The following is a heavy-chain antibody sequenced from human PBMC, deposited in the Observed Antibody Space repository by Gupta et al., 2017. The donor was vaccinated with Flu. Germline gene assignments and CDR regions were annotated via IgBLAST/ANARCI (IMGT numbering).Heavy chain of an antibody. Sequence: VSCKASGYFFTNYAINWVRQAPGQGLEWLGWINTNTGNPTYAQGLSGRIVFSLDTSVTTTFLEISSLETEDTAVYYCVRDRYNGSDYWGQGTLVAVSS. CDR1: GYFFTNYA. J-gene: IGHJ4*02. V-gene: IGHV7-4-1*02. D-gene: IGHD1-20*01. CDR2: INTNTGNP. CDR3: VRDRYNGSDY.